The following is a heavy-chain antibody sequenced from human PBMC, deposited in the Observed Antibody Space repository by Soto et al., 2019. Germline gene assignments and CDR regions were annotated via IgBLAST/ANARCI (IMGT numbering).Heavy chain of an antibody. CDR2: ISAYNGNT. CDR3: ARPDGWFGENPHAVDL. Sequence: QVQLVHSGAEVKKPGASVKVSCKASGYTFTSYGISWVRQAPGQGLEWMGWISAYNGNTNYAQKFQGRVNMTTDTPTSTVFMELRSLRSDDTAVYYCARPDGWFGENPHAVDLWGQGTMVTVSS. V-gene: IGHV1-18*04. J-gene: IGHJ3*01. CDR1: GYTFTSYG. D-gene: IGHD3-10*01.